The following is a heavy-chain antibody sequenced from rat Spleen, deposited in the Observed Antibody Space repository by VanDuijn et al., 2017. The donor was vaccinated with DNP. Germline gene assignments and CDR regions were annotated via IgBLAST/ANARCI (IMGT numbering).Heavy chain of an antibody. CDR2: IIYDGSRT. V-gene: IGHV5S10*01. J-gene: IGHJ2*01. CDR3: AARYSSSWFAY. Sequence: EVQLVESGGGLVQPGGSLKLSCVVSGITFNDYNVAWVRQAPDEGLEWVATIIYDGSRTYYRDSVKGRFTISRDNAENTLDLQMDSLRSEDTATYYCAARYSSSWFAYWGQGVMVTVSS. CDR1: GITFNDYN. D-gene: IGHD1-2*01.